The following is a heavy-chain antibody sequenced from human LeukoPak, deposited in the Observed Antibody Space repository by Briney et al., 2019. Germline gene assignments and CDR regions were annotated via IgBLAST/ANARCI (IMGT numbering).Heavy chain of an antibody. CDR1: GGSISSYY. CDR2: IYTSGST. J-gene: IGHJ4*02. Sequence: SETLSLTCTVSGGSISSYYWSWIRQPAGKGLEWIGRIYTSGSTNYNPSLKSRVTMSIDTSKNQFSLKLSSVTAADTAVYYCASSSGWYTQFDYWGQGPLVTVSS. CDR3: ASSSGWYTQFDY. D-gene: IGHD6-19*01. V-gene: IGHV4-4*07.